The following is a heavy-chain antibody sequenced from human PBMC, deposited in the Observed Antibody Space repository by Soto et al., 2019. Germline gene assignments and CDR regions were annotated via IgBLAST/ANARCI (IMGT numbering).Heavy chain of an antibody. Sequence: PSETLSLTCTVSGDSIGSYFWSWIRQAPGKGLEWIGYIHYSGSTKSNPSLKSRVTISVDTSKNQFSLNLSSVTAADTAVYYCARATLCSGGSCYRFDPWGQGTLVTVSS. D-gene: IGHD2-15*01. CDR2: IHYSGST. CDR1: GDSIGSYF. J-gene: IGHJ5*02. V-gene: IGHV4-59*01. CDR3: ARATLCSGGSCYRFDP.